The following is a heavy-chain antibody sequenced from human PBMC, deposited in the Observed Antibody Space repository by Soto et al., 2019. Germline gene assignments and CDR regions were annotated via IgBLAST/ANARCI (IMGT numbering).Heavy chain of an antibody. Sequence: SETLSLTCTVSGGSISSYYWSWIRQPPGKGLEWVGYIYYSGSTNYNPSLKSRVTISVDTSKNQFSLKLSSVTAADTAVYYCARGGHRPVLPLRYYFDQWGQGTLGTV. CDR2: IYYSGST. CDR3: ARGGHRPVLPLRYYFDQ. V-gene: IGHV4-59*01. D-gene: IGHD1-26*01. CDR1: GGSISSYY. J-gene: IGHJ4*02.